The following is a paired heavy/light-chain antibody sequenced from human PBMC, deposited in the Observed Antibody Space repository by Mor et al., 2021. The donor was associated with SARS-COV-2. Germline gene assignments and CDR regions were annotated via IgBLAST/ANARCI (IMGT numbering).Light chain of an antibody. V-gene: IGLV8-61*01. CDR3: LLYMGSDNWV. Sequence: QTVVTQEPSFSVSPGATVTLTCGLNSGSVSTTSYPSWYQQTPGQAPRTLIYNTNTRSSGVPDRFSGSILGNKAALTITGAQADDESDYYCLLYMGSDNWVFGGGTKLTVL. J-gene: IGLJ3*02. CDR2: NTN. CDR1: SGSVSTTSY.
Heavy chain of an antibody. CDR2: IKVDGSDK. V-gene: IGHV3-7*03. D-gene: IGHD3-16*01. CDR3: ARVGEGYQMLFDVYSYYYMDV. Sequence: EVQLVESGGGLFQPGESLRLSCAASGFTFSNYWMNWVRQTPGKGLEWVANIKVDGSDKYYVDSVKGRFTISRDNAKNSLYLQLNGLRAEDTAVYYCARVGEGYQMLFDVYSYYYMDVWGKGTTVTVSS. J-gene: IGHJ6*03. CDR1: GFTFSNYW.